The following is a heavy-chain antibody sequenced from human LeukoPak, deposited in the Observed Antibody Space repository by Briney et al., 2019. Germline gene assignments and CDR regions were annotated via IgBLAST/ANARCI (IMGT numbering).Heavy chain of an antibody. J-gene: IGHJ6*04. V-gene: IGHV3-33*01. CDR3: ARDIGYCSSTSCYRYGIDV. CDR2: XXXXGSNK. D-gene: IGHD2-2*01. CDR1: GFTFSSYG. Sequence: GRSLRLSCAASGFTFSSYGMHWVRQAPGKGLXXXXXXXXXGSNKYYADSVKGRFTISRDNSKNTLYLQMNSLRAEDTAVYYCARDIGYCSSTSCYRYGIDVWGKGTTVTVSS.